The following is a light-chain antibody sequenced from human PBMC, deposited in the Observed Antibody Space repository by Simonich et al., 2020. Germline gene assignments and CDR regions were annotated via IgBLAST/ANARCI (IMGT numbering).Light chain of an antibody. CDR1: SSDVGGYNY. CDR2: DVS. J-gene: IGLJ3*02. V-gene: IGLV2-11*01. CDR3: CSYAGSYTWV. Sequence: QSALTQPASVSGSPGQSLTISCTGTSSDVGGYNYGSWYQPHPGKAPKLMIYDVSRRPSGVPDRFSGSKSGNTASLTISGLQAEDEADYYCCSYAGSYTWVFGGGTKLTVL.